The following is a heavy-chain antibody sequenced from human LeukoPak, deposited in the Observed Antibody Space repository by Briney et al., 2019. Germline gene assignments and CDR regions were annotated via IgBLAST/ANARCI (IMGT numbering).Heavy chain of an antibody. CDR3: AKVLSKGGGYYLTDY. D-gene: IGHD3-22*01. V-gene: IGHV3-11*04. CDR1: GFTFSDYY. CDR2: ISSSGSTI. J-gene: IGHJ4*02. Sequence: GGSLRLSCAASGFTFSDYYMSWIRQAPGKGLEWVSYISSSGSTIYYADSVKGRFTISRDNSKNTLYLQMNSLRPEDTAVYYCAKVLSKGGGYYLTDYWGQGTLVTVSS.